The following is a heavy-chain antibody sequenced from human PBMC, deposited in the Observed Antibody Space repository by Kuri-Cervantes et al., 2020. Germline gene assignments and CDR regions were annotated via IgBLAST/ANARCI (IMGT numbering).Heavy chain of an antibody. D-gene: IGHD2-8*02. Sequence: GSLRLSCVASGFTFSSYNMNWVRQAPGKGLEWIGEINHSGSTNYNPSLKSRVTISVDTSKNQFSLKLSSVTAADTAVYYCARGRRGHQVVYARPANAFDIWGQGTMVTVSS. CDR2: INHSGST. CDR3: ARGRRGHQVVYARPANAFDI. J-gene: IGHJ3*02. V-gene: IGHV4-34*01. CDR1: GFTFSSYN.